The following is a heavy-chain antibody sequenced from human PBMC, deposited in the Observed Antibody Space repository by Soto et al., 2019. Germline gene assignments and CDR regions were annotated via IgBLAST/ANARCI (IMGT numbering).Heavy chain of an antibody. Sequence: QVQLVESGGGLVKPGGSLRLSCAASGFTFSDYYMNWIRQAPGKGLEWVSYISSSSYTNYADSVKGRFTISRDNAKNSLYLPINSLRAEDTAVYYCARDHYGPGWFDPWGQGTLVTVSS. V-gene: IGHV3-11*05. D-gene: IGHD3-10*01. CDR3: ARDHYGPGWFDP. J-gene: IGHJ5*02. CDR1: GFTFSDYY. CDR2: ISSSSYT.